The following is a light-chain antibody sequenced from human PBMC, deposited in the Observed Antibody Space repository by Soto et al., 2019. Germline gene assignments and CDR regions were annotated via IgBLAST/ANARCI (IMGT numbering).Light chain of an antibody. J-gene: IGKJ4*01. CDR1: QGMSRY. Sequence: AIRMTQSPSSFSASTGNRVTLTCRASQGMSRYLAWYQQKPGKAPKLLISAASTLQSGVPSRFSCSGSGTDFTLTISCLQSEDFATYYWQQYYSYLLTFGGGTKVEIK. CDR2: AAS. CDR3: QQYYSYLLT. V-gene: IGKV1-8*01.